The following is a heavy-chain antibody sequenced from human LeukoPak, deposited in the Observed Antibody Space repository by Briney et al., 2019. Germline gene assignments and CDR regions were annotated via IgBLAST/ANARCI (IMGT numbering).Heavy chain of an antibody. CDR1: GFPFSNYW. D-gene: IGHD6-13*01. Sequence: GGSLRLSCVDSGFPFSNYWMSWVRQAPGKGLEWVANIKQDGSERHYVDSVKGRFTISRDNAKNSLYLQMNSLRAEDTAVYYCAGDSRTAPGTMDYWGQGTLVTVSP. CDR3: AGDSRTAPGTMDY. J-gene: IGHJ4*02. CDR2: IKQDGSER. V-gene: IGHV3-7*01.